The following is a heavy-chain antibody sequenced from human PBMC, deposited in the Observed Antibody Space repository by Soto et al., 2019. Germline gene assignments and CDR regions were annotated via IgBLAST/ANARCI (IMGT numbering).Heavy chain of an antibody. D-gene: IGHD3-16*02. Sequence: QITLKESGPTLVKPTQTLTLTCTFSGFSLSTSGVGVGWIRQPPGKALEWLALIYWDDDKRYSPSLKSRLTITKDTSKNQVVLTMTNMDTVDTATYYGAHMPITFGRVIVIMFDYWGQGTLVTVSS. CDR1: GFSLSTSGVG. J-gene: IGHJ4*02. V-gene: IGHV2-5*02. CDR3: AHMPITFGRVIVIMFDY. CDR2: IYWDDDK.